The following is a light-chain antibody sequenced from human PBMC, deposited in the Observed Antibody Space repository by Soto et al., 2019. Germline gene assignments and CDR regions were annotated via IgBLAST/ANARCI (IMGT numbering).Light chain of an antibody. Sequence: QSVLTQPRSVSGSPGQSVTISCTGTSSDVGAYNYVSWYQQHPGKAPKLMTYDVSKRPSGVPDRFSGSKSGTSATLGITGFQTGDEADYYCGSWDSSLSAYVFGTGTKVTVL. J-gene: IGLJ1*01. CDR2: DVS. V-gene: IGLV2-11*01. CDR3: GSWDSSLSAYV. CDR1: SSDVGAYNY.